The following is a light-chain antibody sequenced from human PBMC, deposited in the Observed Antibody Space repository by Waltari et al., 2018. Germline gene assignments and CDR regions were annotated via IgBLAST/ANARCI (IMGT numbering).Light chain of an antibody. CDR1: QGIRSA. CDR2: TAS. CDR3: LQDHDYPLT. J-gene: IGKJ4*01. V-gene: IGKV1-6*01. Sequence: AIQMTQSPSSLSASLGDRVTITCRASQGIRSALGWYQLKPGKAPKILIYTASYLQSGVPSRFSGSGYDTDFTLTINSLQPEDFATYYCLQDHDYPLTFGGGTKVEIK.